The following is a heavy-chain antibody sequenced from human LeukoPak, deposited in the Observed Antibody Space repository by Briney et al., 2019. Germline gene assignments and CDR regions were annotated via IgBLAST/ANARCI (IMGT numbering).Heavy chain of an antibody. Sequence: SVKVSCKASGGTFSSYAISWVRQAPGRGLEWIGRIIPIFGTANYAQKFQGRVTITTDESTSTAYMELSSLRSEDTAVYYCVRPHSSSWYSLDFDYWGQGTLVTVSS. CDR2: IIPIFGTA. J-gene: IGHJ4*02. CDR1: GGTFSSYA. CDR3: VRPHSSSWYSLDFDY. D-gene: IGHD6-13*01. V-gene: IGHV1-69*05.